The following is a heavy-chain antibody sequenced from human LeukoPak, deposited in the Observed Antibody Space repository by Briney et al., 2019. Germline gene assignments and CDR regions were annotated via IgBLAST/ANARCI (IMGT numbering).Heavy chain of an antibody. CDR2: IYRDGST. CDR1: GFTFSTNY. V-gene: IGHV3-53*04. CDR3: GRVGVGAVAGNYLDY. J-gene: IGHJ4*02. D-gene: IGHD6-19*01. Sequence: GGSLRLSCAASGFTFSTNYMSWVRQAPGKGLDWVSIIYRDGSTFYADSVKGRFTISRHNSENTLYLQMNSLRPEDTAVYYCGRVGVGAVAGNYLDYWGQGPLVIVSS.